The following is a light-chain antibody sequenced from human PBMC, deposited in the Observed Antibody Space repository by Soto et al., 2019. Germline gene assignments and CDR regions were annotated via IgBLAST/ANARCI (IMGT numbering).Light chain of an antibody. V-gene: IGLV2-23*01. Sequence: QSALTQPASVSGSPGQSITISCTGTSSDVGSYNLVSWYQQHPGKAPKLMIYEGSKRPSGVSNRFSGSKSGNTASLTISGLPAEDEADYYCSSYAGSSTYVVFGGGTKLTVL. J-gene: IGLJ2*01. CDR2: EGS. CDR1: SSDVGSYNL. CDR3: SSYAGSSTYVV.